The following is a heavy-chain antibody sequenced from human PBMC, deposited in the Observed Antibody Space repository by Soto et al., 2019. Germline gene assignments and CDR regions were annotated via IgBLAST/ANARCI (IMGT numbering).Heavy chain of an antibody. V-gene: IGHV1-69*13. CDR3: ARYKTYYDFWSGSEYGMDA. Sequence: AASVKVSCKASGGTFSSYAISWVRQAPGQGLEWMGGIIPIFGTANYAQKFQGRVTITADESTSTAYMELSSLRSEDTAVYYCARYKTYYDFWSGSEYGMDAWGQGTTVTVSS. J-gene: IGHJ6*02. CDR2: IIPIFGTA. CDR1: GGTFSSYA. D-gene: IGHD3-3*01.